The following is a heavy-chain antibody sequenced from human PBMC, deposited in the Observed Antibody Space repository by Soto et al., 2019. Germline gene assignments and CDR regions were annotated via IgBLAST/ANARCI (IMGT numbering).Heavy chain of an antibody. V-gene: IGHV4-39*01. CDR2: IYYSGST. J-gene: IGHJ4*02. D-gene: IGHD4-17*01. CDR1: GGSISSSTYY. Sequence: QLQLQESGPGLVKPSETLSLTCTVTGGSISSSTYYWGWIRQPPGKGLERIGSIYYSGSTYYNPSLKSRVTISVDTSKNQFSLKLSSVTAADTAVYYCANSYGDYVSYWGQGTLVTVSS. CDR3: ANSYGDYVSY.